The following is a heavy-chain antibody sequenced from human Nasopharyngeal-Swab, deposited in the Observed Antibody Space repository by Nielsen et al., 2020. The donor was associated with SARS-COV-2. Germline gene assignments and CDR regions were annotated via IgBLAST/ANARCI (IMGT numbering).Heavy chain of an antibody. CDR2: IKQDGSDK. Sequence: GCLRLSCAASGFTFSSYWMSWVRQAPGKGLAWVANIKQDGSDKYYVDSVKGRFNISRDNPKNSLFLQMDSLRSDDMAVDYCLRDEGNFGCWGQGTLVTVSS. CDR3: LRDEGNFGC. V-gene: IGHV3-7*01. J-gene: IGHJ4*02. CDR1: GFTFSSYW.